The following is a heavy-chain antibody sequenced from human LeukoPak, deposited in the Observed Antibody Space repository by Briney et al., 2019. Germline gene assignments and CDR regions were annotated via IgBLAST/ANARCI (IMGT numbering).Heavy chain of an antibody. D-gene: IGHD3-10*01. V-gene: IGHV3-21*01. CDR3: ARRITMVRGPGFDY. J-gene: IGHJ4*02. CDR1: GFTVSTNY. CDR2: VSDSSTYI. Sequence: GGSLRLSCAASGFTVSTNYMSWVRQAPGKGLEWVSSVSDSSTYIYYADSVKGRFTISRDNSKNTLYLQMNSLRAEDTAVYYCARRITMVRGPGFDYWGQGTLVTVSS.